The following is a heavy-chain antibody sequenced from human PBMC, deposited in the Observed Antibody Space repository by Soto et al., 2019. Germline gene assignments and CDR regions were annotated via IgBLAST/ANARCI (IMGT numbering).Heavy chain of an antibody. Sequence: EVQLLESGGGLVQPGGSLRLSCAASGFPLSSYGMTWVRQAPGKGLEWVSAITGTGGNTYYVDPVKGRLTSSRDNSKNMLYLQMNSLRVEDTAVYYCARIRGYWYGLDVWGQGTTVTVSS. CDR2: ITGTGGNT. J-gene: IGHJ6*02. V-gene: IGHV3-23*01. CDR1: GFPLSSYG. CDR3: ARIRGYWYGLDV.